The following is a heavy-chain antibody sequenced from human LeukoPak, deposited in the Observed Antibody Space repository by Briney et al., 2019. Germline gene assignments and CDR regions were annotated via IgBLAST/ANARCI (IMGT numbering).Heavy chain of an antibody. Sequence: GGSLRLSCAASGFTFSNAWMSWVRQAPGKGLEWVGRIKSKTDGGTTDYAAPVKGRFTISRDDSKNTLYLQMNSLRVEDTAVYYCARDPRTTGKSNYGMDVWGQGTTVTVSS. D-gene: IGHD4-17*01. CDR3: ARDPRTTGKSNYGMDV. J-gene: IGHJ6*02. V-gene: IGHV3-15*01. CDR2: IKSKTDGGTT. CDR1: GFTFSNAW.